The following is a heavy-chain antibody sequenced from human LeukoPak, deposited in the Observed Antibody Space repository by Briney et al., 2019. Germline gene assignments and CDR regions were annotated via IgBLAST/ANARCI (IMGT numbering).Heavy chain of an antibody. D-gene: IGHD6-13*01. J-gene: IGHJ4*02. Sequence: PGGSLRLSCTASGFTFGDYVMSWVRQAPGKGLEWVGFIRSKPYGGTTEYAASVKGRFIISRDDSKTIAYLQMNSLKSEDTAAYYCTTGSATGTGSGYWGQGTLVTVSS. CDR1: GFTFGDYV. CDR2: IRSKPYGGTT. CDR3: TTGSATGTGSGY. V-gene: IGHV3-49*04.